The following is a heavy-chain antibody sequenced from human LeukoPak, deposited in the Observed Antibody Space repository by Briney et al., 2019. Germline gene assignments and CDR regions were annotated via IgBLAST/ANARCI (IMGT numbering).Heavy chain of an antibody. D-gene: IGHD3-16*02. J-gene: IGHJ4*02. CDR1: GFSFSSFG. CDR2: ISSSSSYI. CDR3: VRGPSGLYDFVWGSYRPFEY. Sequence: GGSLRLSCAASGFSFSSFGMNWVRQAPGKGLEWVASISSSSSYISYTDSVKGRFTISRDNAKKSLFLQMNSLRAEDTAVYFCVRGPSGLYDFVWGSYRPFEYWGQGALVTVSS. V-gene: IGHV3-21*01.